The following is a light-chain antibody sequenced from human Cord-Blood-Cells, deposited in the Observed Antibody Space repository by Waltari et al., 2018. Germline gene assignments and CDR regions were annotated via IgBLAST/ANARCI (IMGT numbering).Light chain of an antibody. CDR3: QQYYSTPWT. J-gene: IGKJ1*01. CDR2: DAS. CDR1: QSVSSY. Sequence: EIVLTQSPATLSLSPGERATLSCRASQSVSSYLAWYQQKPGQAPRLLIYDASNSATGIPARFSGSGSGTDFTLTISSLEPEDFAVYYCQQYYSTPWTFGQGTKVEIK. V-gene: IGKV3-11*01.